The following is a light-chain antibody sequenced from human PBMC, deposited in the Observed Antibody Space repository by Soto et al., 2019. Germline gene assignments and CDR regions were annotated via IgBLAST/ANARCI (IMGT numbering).Light chain of an antibody. CDR3: MQASQTLFT. V-gene: IGKV2-28*01. Sequence: DLVMTQSPLSLPVTPGEPASISCRSSQSLLQRNGYNYLDWYLQKPGQSPQLLIYLASYRASGVPDRFSGSGSGTDFTLKISRVEAEDVGVYYCMQASQTLFTFGGGTKVEIK. J-gene: IGKJ4*01. CDR1: QSLLQRNGYNY. CDR2: LAS.